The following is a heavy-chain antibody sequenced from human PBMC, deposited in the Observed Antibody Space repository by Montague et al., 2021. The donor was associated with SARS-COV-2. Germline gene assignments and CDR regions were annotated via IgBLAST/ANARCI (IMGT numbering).Heavy chain of an antibody. V-gene: IGHV6-1*01. Sequence: CAISGDSVSSKSVAWNWIRQSPSRGLEWLVRTYYRSKWDSDYAESVKRXLVITPDTSKNQVSLQLNSVIPEDTAVYFCASSGITLTGLDAFDIWGQGTMVTVSS. CDR1: GDSVSSKSVA. CDR3: ASSGITLTGLDAFDI. CDR2: TYYRSKWDS. D-gene: IGHD3-9*01. J-gene: IGHJ3*02.